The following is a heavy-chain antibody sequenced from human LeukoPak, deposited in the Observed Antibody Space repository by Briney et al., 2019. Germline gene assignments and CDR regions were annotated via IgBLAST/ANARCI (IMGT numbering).Heavy chain of an antibody. Sequence: PGGSLRLSCAASGFTFSSYWMHWVRQAPGKGLVWVSRINSDGSSTSYADSVKGRFTISRDNAKNTLYLQMNSLRAEDTAVYYCARPHDSSVMFDYWGQGTLVTASS. D-gene: IGHD3-22*01. CDR2: INSDGSST. CDR3: ARPHDSSVMFDY. CDR1: GFTFSSYW. V-gene: IGHV3-74*01. J-gene: IGHJ4*02.